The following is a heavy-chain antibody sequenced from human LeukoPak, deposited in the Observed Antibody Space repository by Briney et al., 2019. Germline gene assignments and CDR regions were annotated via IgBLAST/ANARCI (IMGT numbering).Heavy chain of an antibody. V-gene: IGHV3-23*01. CDR1: GFTFSSYA. CDR3: ANPPWGAMVVY. CDR2: ISGSGGST. Sequence: GGSLRLSCAASGFTFSSYAMSWVRQAPGKGLEWVSAISGSGGSTYYADSVKGRFTISRDNSKNTLYLQMNSLRAEDTAVYYCANPPWGAMVVYWGQGTLVTVSS. J-gene: IGHJ4*02. D-gene: IGHD3-16*01.